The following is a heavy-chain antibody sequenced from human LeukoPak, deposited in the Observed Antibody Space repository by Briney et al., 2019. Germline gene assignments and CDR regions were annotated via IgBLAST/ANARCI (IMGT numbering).Heavy chain of an antibody. CDR1: GFTFSSYW. D-gene: IGHD4-17*01. CDR2: ISGSGAGT. CDR3: YGDETRPY. Sequence: RTGGSLRLSCAASGFTFSSYWMHWVRQAPGKGLVWVSAISGSGAGTYYADSVKGRFTISRDNSKSTLYLQMNSLRAEDTALYFCYGDETRPYWGQGTLVTVSS. V-gene: IGHV3-23*01. J-gene: IGHJ4*02.